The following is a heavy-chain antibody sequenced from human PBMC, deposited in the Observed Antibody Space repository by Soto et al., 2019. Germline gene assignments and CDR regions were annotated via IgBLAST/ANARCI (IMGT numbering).Heavy chain of an antibody. J-gene: IGHJ1*01. V-gene: IGHV4-30-4*01. D-gene: IGHD2-15*01. CDR1: GGSISSGDYY. Sequence: QVQLQESGPGLVKPSQTLSLTSTVSGGSISSGDYYWSWIRQPPGKGLEWIGYIYYSGSTYYNPYLQSRVTISVDTSKNQFSLKLSSVTAADTAVYYCARRPQDCSGGRCYLYFRHWGQGALVTVSS. CDR3: ARRPQDCSGGRCYLYFRH. CDR2: IYYSGST.